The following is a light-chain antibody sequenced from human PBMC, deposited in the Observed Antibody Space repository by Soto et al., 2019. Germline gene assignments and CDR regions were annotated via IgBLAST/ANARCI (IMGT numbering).Light chain of an antibody. CDR1: QSVSGN. J-gene: IGKJ2*01. CDR2: GAS. CDR3: QQSYRWPYS. V-gene: IGKV3-15*01. Sequence: DRVMTQSPVTLSVSPGETATLSCRASQSVSGNLAWLQQKPGQAPRLLIFGASTRATGVPARFSGSGSGTDFTLTTSSLESEDSAVYYCQQSYRWPYSFGQGTREDIK.